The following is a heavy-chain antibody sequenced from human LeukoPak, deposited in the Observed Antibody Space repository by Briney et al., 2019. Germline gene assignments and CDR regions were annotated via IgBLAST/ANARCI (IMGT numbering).Heavy chain of an antibody. D-gene: IGHD3-22*01. J-gene: IGHJ4*02. Sequence: ASVKVSCKASGYTFTSYGISWVRQAPGQGLEWMGWISAYNGNTNYAQKLQGRVTMTTDTSTSTAYMELRSLRSDDTAVYYCARGGGLLEYYYDSSGFGDYWGQGTLVTVSS. CDR2: ISAYNGNT. CDR3: ARGGGLLEYYYDSSGFGDY. CDR1: GYTFTSYG. V-gene: IGHV1-18*01.